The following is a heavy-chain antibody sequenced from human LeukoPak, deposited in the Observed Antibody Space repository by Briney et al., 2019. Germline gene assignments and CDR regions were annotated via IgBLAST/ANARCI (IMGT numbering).Heavy chain of an antibody. Sequence: GGSLRLSCAASGFTFDDYAMHWVQQAPGKGLEWVSGISWNSGSTSYADSVKGRFSISRDNAKQTLYLQMNSLRAEDTAVYYCARDKYYYDSSGALTEWGQGTLVTVSS. V-gene: IGHV3-9*01. CDR3: ARDKYYYDSSGALTE. J-gene: IGHJ4*02. CDR1: GFTFDDYA. CDR2: ISWNSGST. D-gene: IGHD3-22*01.